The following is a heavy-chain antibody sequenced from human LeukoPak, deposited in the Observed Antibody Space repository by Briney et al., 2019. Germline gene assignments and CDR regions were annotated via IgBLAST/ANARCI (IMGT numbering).Heavy chain of an antibody. J-gene: IGHJ4*02. V-gene: IGHV3-23*01. Sequence: GGSLRLSCAASGFTFSTYAMNWVRQAPGKGLEWVSGITGSGGTTFYADSVKGRFTISRDNSKSTLYLQMNSLRAEDTAIYHCAKEGYPDSSGAFDSWGQGTLVTGSS. D-gene: IGHD3-22*01. CDR2: ITGSGGTT. CDR3: AKEGYPDSSGAFDS. CDR1: GFTFSTYA.